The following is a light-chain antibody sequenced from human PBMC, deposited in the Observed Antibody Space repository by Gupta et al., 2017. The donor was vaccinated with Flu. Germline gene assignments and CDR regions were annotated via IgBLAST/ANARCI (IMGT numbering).Light chain of an antibody. V-gene: IGKV4-1*01. Sequence: DIVMTQSPDSLAVSLGERATINCKSSQSVLYSSNNKNYLAWYQQRPGQPPKLLIYWASSRESGVPDRFSGSGSGTDFTLTISSLQAEDVAVYYCQQDASTPFTFGGGTKVEIK. CDR3: QQDASTPFT. CDR2: WAS. CDR1: QSVLYSSNNKNY. J-gene: IGKJ4*01.